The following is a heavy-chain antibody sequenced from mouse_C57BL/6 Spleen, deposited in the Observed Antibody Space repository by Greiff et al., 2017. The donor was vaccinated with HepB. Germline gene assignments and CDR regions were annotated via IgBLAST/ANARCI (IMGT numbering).Heavy chain of an antibody. V-gene: IGHV1-50*01. CDR1: GYTFTSYW. CDR3: ARNGRVAWFAY. Sequence: VQLQQPGAELVKPGASVKLSCKASGYTFTSYWMQWVKQRPGQGLEWIGEIDPSDSYTNYNQKFKGKATLTVDTSSSTAYMQLSSLTSEDSAVYYCARNGRVAWFAYWGQGTLVTVSA. J-gene: IGHJ3*01. CDR2: IDPSDSYT.